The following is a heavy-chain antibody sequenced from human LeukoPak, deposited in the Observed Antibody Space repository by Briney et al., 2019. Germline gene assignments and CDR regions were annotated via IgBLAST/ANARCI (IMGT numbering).Heavy chain of an antibody. V-gene: IGHV1-8*01. J-gene: IGHJ4*02. D-gene: IGHD4/OR15-4a*01. CDR1: GHTVTRYD. CDR2: MNPNSGNT. CDR3: ARGGRDYGY. Sequence: GASVKVSCKASGHTVTRYDISWGRQPSGQVLEWMGWMNPNSGNTGYAQKFQGRVTMTRNTSISTAYTELSSLRSEDTAVHYCARGGRDYGYWGQGTLVTVSS.